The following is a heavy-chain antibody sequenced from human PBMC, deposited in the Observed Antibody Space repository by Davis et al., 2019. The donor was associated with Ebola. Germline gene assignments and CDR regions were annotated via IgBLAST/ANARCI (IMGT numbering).Heavy chain of an antibody. CDR1: GFTFSSYA. Sequence: GGPLRLSCAAPGFTFSSYAMHWLRQAPGKGLEWVAVISYDGSNKYYADSVKGRFTISRDNSKNTLYLQMNSLRAEDTAVYYCARALDRIVVVVAATGYWGQGTLVTVSS. CDR2: ISYDGSNK. CDR3: ARALDRIVVVVAATGY. V-gene: IGHV3-30-3*01. D-gene: IGHD2-15*01. J-gene: IGHJ4*02.